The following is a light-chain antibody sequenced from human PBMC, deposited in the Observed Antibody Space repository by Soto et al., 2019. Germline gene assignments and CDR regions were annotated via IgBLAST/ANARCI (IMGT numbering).Light chain of an antibody. Sequence: VMTQSPAAPSVSPGERATLSCRASQGVSSNLAWYQHKPGQAPVLLMYGPSTRATGIPGRFSGSGSGTEFTLTISSLQSEDFAVYYCQQYNNWPWTFGQGTKV. CDR2: GPS. CDR3: QQYNNWPWT. J-gene: IGKJ1*01. V-gene: IGKV3-15*01. CDR1: QGVSSN.